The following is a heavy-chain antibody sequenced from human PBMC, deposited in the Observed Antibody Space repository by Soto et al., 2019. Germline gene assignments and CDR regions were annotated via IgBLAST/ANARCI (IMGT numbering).Heavy chain of an antibody. D-gene: IGHD3-10*01. J-gene: IGHJ5*02. Sequence: PSETLSLTCTVSGGSISSGGYYWSWIRQHPGKGLEWIGYIYYSGSTYYNPSLKSRVTISVDTSKNQFSLKLSSVTAADTAVYYCARQGKVGRFGELWFSSENWFDPWGQGTLVTVSS. CDR3: ARQGKVGRFGELWFSSENWFDP. V-gene: IGHV4-31*03. CDR1: GGSISSGGYY. CDR2: IYYSGST.